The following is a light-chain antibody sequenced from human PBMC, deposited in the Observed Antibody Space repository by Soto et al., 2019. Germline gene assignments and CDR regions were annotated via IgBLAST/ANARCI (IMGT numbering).Light chain of an antibody. V-gene: IGKV3-15*01. J-gene: IGKJ2*01. CDR1: QSVSSY. Sequence: DIGMTQSPSTLSVSPGERATLSCRASQSVSSYLAWYQQKPGQAPRLLIYGASTRATGIPARFSGSGSGTVSTLIISMQQSEYFAVYYCQQYNNWPVFGQGTKLEIK. CDR2: GAS. CDR3: QQYNNWPV.